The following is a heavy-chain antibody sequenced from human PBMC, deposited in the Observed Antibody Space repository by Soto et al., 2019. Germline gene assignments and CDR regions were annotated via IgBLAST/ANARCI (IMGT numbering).Heavy chain of an antibody. CDR1: GGTFSSYA. D-gene: IGHD6-13*01. CDR3: ARSYSSSWPTMGYYYYGMDV. CDR2: IIPIFGTA. J-gene: IGHJ6*02. V-gene: IGHV1-69*06. Sequence: SVKVSCKASGGTFSSYAISWVRQAPGQGLEWMGGIIPIFGTANYAQKFQGRVTITADKSTSTAYMELSSLRSEDTAVYYCARSYSSSWPTMGYYYYGMDVWGQGTTVTVSS.